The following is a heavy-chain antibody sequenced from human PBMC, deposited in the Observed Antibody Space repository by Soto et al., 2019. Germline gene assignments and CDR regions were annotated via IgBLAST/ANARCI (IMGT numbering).Heavy chain of an antibody. D-gene: IGHD5-12*01. CDR2: IKQDGSEK. J-gene: IGHJ4*02. V-gene: IGHV3-7*01. CDR1: GFTFSSYW. Sequence: GGSLRLSCAASGFTFSSYWMSWVRQAPGKGLEWVANIKQDGSEKYYVDSVKGRFTISRDNAKNSLYLQMNSLRAEDTAVYYCARESGYDFYLYYFDYWGQGTLVTVSS. CDR3: ARESGYDFYLYYFDY.